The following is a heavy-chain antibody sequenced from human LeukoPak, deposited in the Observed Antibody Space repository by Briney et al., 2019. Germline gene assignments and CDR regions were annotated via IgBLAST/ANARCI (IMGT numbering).Heavy chain of an antibody. Sequence: SETLSLTCTVSGGSVSTYYWNWIRQPPGKGLEWIGYIYYSGSTNYNPSLKSRLTISVDTSNNQFSLKLSSVTAADTAVYYCARNPRSGYFPHYHYYGMDVWGQGTTVTVSS. V-gene: IGHV4-59*02. D-gene: IGHD3-3*01. J-gene: IGHJ6*02. CDR1: GGSVSTYY. CDR3: ARNPRSGYFPHYHYYGMDV. CDR2: IYYSGST.